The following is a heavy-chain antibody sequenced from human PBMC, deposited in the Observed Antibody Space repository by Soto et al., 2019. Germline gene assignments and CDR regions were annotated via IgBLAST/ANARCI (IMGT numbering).Heavy chain of an antibody. V-gene: IGHV3-30*18. CDR3: AKGMRDMLTGYHYGMDV. D-gene: IGHD3-9*01. CDR1: GFTFNIYS. J-gene: IGHJ6*02. CDR2: ISYDGSNK. Sequence: XLSRAATGFTFNIYSMHWVHQAPGRGLECVAFISYDGSNKYYGDSVKGRFTISRDKSKNTLYLQMNSLGGEDTALYYCAKGMRDMLTGYHYGMDVWGQGTTVTVSS.